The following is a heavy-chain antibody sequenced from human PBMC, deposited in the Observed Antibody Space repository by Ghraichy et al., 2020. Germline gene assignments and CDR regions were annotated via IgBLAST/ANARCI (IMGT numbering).Heavy chain of an antibody. D-gene: IGHD6-13*01. Sequence: SGPTLVKPTQTLTLTCTFSGFSLSTSGVGVGWIRQPPGKALEWLALIYWNDDKRYSPSLKSRLTITKDTSKNQVVLTMTNMDPVDTATYYCAHSLNRIAAAGIHYYYYYGMDVWGQGTTVTVSS. J-gene: IGHJ6*02. CDR3: AHSLNRIAAAGIHYYYYYGMDV. V-gene: IGHV2-5*01. CDR1: GFSLSTSGVG. CDR2: IYWNDDK.